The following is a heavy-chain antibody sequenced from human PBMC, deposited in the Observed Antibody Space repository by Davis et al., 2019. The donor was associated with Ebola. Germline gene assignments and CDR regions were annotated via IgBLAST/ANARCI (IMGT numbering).Heavy chain of an antibody. J-gene: IGHJ6*04. D-gene: IGHD4-17*01. Sequence: GGSLRLSCKASGYSFTSYWIGWVRQMPGKGLEWMGIIYPGDSDTRYSPSFQGQVTISADKSISTAYLQWSSLKASDTAMYYCARLGPVTTYYYYYGMDVWGKGTTVTVSS. CDR3: ARLGPVTTYYYYYGMDV. CDR2: IYPGDSDT. V-gene: IGHV5-51*01. CDR1: GYSFTSYW.